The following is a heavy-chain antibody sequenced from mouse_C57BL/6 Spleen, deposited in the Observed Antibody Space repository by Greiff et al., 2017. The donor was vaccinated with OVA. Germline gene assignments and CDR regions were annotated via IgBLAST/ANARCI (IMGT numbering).Heavy chain of an antibody. D-gene: IGHD2-3*01. CDR1: GFTFTDYY. CDR2: IRNKANGYTT. Sequence: EVKLMESGGGLVQPGGSLSLSCAASGFTFTDYYMSWVRQPPGKALEWLGFIRNKANGYTTEYSASVKGRFTISRDNSQSILYLQMNALRAEDSATYYCARYYDGYYPYFDYWGQGTTLTVSS. V-gene: IGHV7-3*01. CDR3: ARYYDGYYPYFDY. J-gene: IGHJ2*01.